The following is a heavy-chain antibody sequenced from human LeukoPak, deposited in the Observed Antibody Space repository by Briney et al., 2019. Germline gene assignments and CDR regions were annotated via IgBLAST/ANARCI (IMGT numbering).Heavy chain of an antibody. CDR1: GGFISSYY. CDR2: IYYSGST. Sequence: PSETLSLTCTVSGGFISSYYWSWIRQPPGKRLEWIGYIYYSGSTNYNPSLKSRVTILLDTSKNQFSLKLTSVTVADTAVYYCARATVTTLDSWGQGTLVTVSS. D-gene: IGHD4-17*01. CDR3: ARATVTTLDS. V-gene: IGHV4-59*01. J-gene: IGHJ4*02.